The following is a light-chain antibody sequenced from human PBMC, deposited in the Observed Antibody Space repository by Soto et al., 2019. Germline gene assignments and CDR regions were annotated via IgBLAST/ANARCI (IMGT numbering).Light chain of an antibody. CDR2: EVS. CDR1: SSDVGGYNY. V-gene: IGLV2-14*01. CDR3: QSYDSSLRGV. Sequence: QSALTQPASVSGSPGQSITISCTGTSSDVGGYNYVSWYQQHPGKAPKLIIYEVSNRPSGVPDRFSGSKSGTSASLAITGLQAEDEADYYCQSYDSSLRGVFGGGTKLTVL. J-gene: IGLJ2*01.